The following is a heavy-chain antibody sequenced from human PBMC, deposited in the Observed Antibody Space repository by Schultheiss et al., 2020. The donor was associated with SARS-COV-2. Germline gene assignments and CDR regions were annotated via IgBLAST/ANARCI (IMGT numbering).Heavy chain of an antibody. Sequence: GGSLRLSCAASGFTFSSYAMSWVRQAPGKGLEWVSAISGSGGSTYYADSVKGRFTISRDNSKNTLYLQMNSLRAEDTAVYYCAKVPHHKAQWLGLGVLAYGGQGTLVTGSS. V-gene: IGHV3-23*01. CDR1: GFTFSSYA. J-gene: IGHJ4*02. CDR3: AKVPHHKAQWLGLGVLAY. CDR2: ISGSGGST. D-gene: IGHD6-19*01.